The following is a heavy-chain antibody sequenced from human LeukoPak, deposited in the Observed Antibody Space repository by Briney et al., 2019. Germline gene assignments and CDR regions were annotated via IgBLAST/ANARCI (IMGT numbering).Heavy chain of an antibody. D-gene: IGHD3-22*01. CDR2: ISSSSSYI. CDR1: GITFNSYT. Sequence: GGSLRLSCAASGITFNSYTMNWVRQAPGKGLEWVSSISSSSSYIYYAASVKGRFTISRDNAKDSLYLQMNRLKAEDTAVYYCARPLHSYYYDSSGYNDAFDIWGQGTMVTVSS. J-gene: IGHJ3*02. CDR3: ARPLHSYYYDSSGYNDAFDI. V-gene: IGHV3-21*01.